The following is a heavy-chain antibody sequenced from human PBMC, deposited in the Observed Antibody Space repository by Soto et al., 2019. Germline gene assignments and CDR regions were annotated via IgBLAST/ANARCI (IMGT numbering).Heavy chain of an antibody. Sequence: QVQLVQSGAEVKKPGSSVKVSCKASGSTFSNYTISWLRQAPGQGRVWIGWIITIRGVANYAQKVQGRVTSTADKSTSTVAMEMSSLRSEDTAVYYCARVAERGTVTKGFYYYMDVWGEGNTVTVSS. CDR2: IITIRGVA. D-gene: IGHD4-17*01. CDR3: ARVAERGTVTKGFYYYMDV. J-gene: IGHJ6*03. V-gene: IGHV1-69*02. CDR1: GSTFSNYT.